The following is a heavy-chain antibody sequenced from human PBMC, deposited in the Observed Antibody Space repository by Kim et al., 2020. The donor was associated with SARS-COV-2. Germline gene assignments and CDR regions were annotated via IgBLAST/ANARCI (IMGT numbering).Heavy chain of an antibody. D-gene: IGHD1-26*01. CDR1: RFTFSSYE. Sequence: GGSLRLSCAASRFTFSSYEMNWVRQAPGKGLEWVSYISSSGSSIYYADSVKGRFTISRDNAKNSLYLQMNSLRAEDTAVYYCARDGAYSGSYHRDDYWGQGTLVTVSS. V-gene: IGHV3-48*03. CDR3: ARDGAYSGSYHRDDY. CDR2: ISSSGSSI. J-gene: IGHJ4*02.